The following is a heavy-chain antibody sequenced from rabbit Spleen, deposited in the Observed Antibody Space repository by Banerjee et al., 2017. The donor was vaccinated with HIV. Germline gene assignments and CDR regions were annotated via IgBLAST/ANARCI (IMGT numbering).Heavy chain of an antibody. CDR1: GFSFSGNYW. D-gene: IGHD2-1*01. CDR2: MSGASGAT. CDR3: ARGADYGHYHYYFNL. Sequence: QSLEESGGGLVKPGGTLTLTCTASGFSFSGNYWICWVRQAPGKGLEWIGSMSGASGATDYATWATGRFTISKTSSTTVTLQMTSLTAADTATYFCARGADYGHYHYYFNLWGQGTLVTVS. V-gene: IGHV1S40*01. J-gene: IGHJ4*01.